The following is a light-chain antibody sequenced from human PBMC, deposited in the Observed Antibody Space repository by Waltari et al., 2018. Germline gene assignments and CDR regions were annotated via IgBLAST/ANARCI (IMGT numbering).Light chain of an antibody. J-gene: IGLJ2*01. CDR3: HSRDSSGDVL. CDR1: SLRTYY. Sequence: SSELTQDPAVSVALGQTVRITCQGDSLRTYYVSWFHQKPGQAPALVIYVKNNRPSGIPDRFSASRSGSTASLTIIGAQAEDEVDYYCHSRDSSGDVLIGGGTKLTVV. V-gene: IGLV3-19*01. CDR2: VKN.